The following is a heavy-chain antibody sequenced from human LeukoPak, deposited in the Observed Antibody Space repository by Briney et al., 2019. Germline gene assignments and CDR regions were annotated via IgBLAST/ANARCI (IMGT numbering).Heavy chain of an antibody. D-gene: IGHD3-10*01. Sequence: PSETLSLTCAVYGGSFSGYYWSWIRQPPGKGLEWIGEINHSGSTNYNPSLKSRVTISVDTSKNQCSLKLSSVTAADTAVYYCARGRTYYYGSGSYYKGKNWFDPWGQGTLVTVSS. CDR3: ARGRTYYYGSGSYYKGKNWFDP. V-gene: IGHV4-34*01. J-gene: IGHJ5*02. CDR2: INHSGST. CDR1: GGSFSGYY.